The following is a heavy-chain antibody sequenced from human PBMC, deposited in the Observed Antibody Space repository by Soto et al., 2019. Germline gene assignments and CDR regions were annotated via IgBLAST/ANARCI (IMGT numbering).Heavy chain of an antibody. D-gene: IGHD2-15*01. V-gene: IGHV1-69*13. CDR2: IIPIFGTA. J-gene: IGHJ6*02. Sequence: GASVKVSCKASGGTFSSYAISWVRQAPGQGLEWMGGIIPIFGTANYAQKFQGRVTITADESTSTAYMELSSLRSEDTAVYYCARDRVVVVAGGGYGMDVWVQGTTVTV. CDR3: ARDRVVVVAGGGYGMDV. CDR1: GGTFSSYA.